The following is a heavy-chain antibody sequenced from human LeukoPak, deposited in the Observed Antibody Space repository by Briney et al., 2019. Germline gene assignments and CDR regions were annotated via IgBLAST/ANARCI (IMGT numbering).Heavy chain of an antibody. CDR3: ARRSSGWKEIDY. V-gene: IGHV1-3*01. CDR1: GYTFTSYA. J-gene: IGHJ4*02. Sequence: GASVNVSCKASGYTFTSYAMHWVRQAPGQKLEWMGWINAGNGNTKYSQKFQGRVTITRDTSASTAYMELSSLRSEDTAVYYCARRSSGWKEIDYWGQGTLVTVSS. D-gene: IGHD6-19*01. CDR2: INAGNGNT.